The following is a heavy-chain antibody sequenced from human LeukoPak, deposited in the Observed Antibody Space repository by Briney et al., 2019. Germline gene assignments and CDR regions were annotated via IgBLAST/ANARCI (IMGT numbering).Heavy chain of an antibody. V-gene: IGHV1-8*01. D-gene: IGHD3-10*01. CDR2: MNPNSGNT. CDR3: ARRIPMVRGVRIYNWFDP. CDR1: GYTFTSYD. J-gene: IGHJ5*02. Sequence: GASVTVSCKASGYTFTSYDINWVRQATGQGLEWMGWMNPNSGNTGYAQKFQGRVTMTRNTSISTAYMELSSLRSEDTAVYYCARRIPMVRGVRIYNWFDPWGQGTLVTVSS.